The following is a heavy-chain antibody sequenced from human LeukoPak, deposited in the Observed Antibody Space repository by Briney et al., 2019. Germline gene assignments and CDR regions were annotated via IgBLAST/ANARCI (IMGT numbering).Heavy chain of an antibody. CDR1: GGSITSYY. J-gene: IGHJ4*02. CDR2: IDYSGNT. V-gene: IGHV4-59*12. D-gene: IGHD3/OR15-3a*01. Sequence: SETLSLTCTVSGGSITSYYWDWIRQPPGKGLEWIGYIDYSGNTNYNPSLKSRVTISVDTSKNQFSLKLTSVTAADTAVYYCARMRADSDYYFDYWGQGTLVTVSS. CDR3: ARMRADSDYYFDY.